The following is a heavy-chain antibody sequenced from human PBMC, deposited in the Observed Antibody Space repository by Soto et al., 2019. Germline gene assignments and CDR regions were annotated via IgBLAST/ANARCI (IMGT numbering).Heavy chain of an antibody. Sequence: SETLSLTCTVSGGSISSHYWSWIRQPPGQGLEWIGYIYYSGSTNYNPSLKSRVTISVDTSKSQFSLRLSSVTAADTAVYYCARVKAPYYYGSGSYYKHYYYYGMDVWGQGTTVTVSS. V-gene: IGHV4-59*11. CDR1: GGSISSHY. J-gene: IGHJ6*02. CDR3: ARVKAPYYYGSGSYYKHYYYYGMDV. CDR2: IYYSGST. D-gene: IGHD3-10*01.